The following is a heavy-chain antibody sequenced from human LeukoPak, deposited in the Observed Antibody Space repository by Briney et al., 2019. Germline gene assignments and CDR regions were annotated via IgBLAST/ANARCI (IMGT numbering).Heavy chain of an antibody. D-gene: IGHD2-2*01. CDR3: TTDIGYCSSTSCYVYGYFQH. CDR1: GFTFSSYW. J-gene: IGHJ1*01. V-gene: IGHV3-15*01. Sequence: PGGSLRLSCAASGFTFSSYWMSWVRQAPGKGLEWVGRIKSKTDGGTTDYAAPVKGRFTISRDDSKNTLYLQMNSLKTEDTAVYYCTTDIGYCSSTSCYVYGYFQHWGQGTLVTVSS. CDR2: IKSKTDGGTT.